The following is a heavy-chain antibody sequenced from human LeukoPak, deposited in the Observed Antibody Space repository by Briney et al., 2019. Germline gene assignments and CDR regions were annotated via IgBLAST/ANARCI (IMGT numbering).Heavy chain of an antibody. V-gene: IGHV4-39*07. CDR2: IYYSGST. J-gene: IGHJ5*02. Sequence: SETLSLTCTVSGGSISSSSYYWGWIRQPPGKGLEWIGSIYYSGSTYYNPSLKSRVTISVDTSKNQFSLQLNSVTPEDTAVYYCVRGYGAAGGWFDPWGQGTLVTVSS. CDR3: VRGYGAAGGWFDP. CDR1: GGSISSSSYY. D-gene: IGHD3-16*01.